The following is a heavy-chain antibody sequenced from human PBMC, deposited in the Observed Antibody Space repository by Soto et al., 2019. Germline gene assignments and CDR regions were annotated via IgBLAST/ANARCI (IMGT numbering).Heavy chain of an antibody. Sequence: GGSLRLSCAASGFTFSSYAMSWVRQAPGKGLEWVSAISGSGGSTYYADSVKGRFTISRDSSKNTLYLQMNSLRAEDTAVYYCAKASDYDILTGRSWFDPWGQGTLVTVSS. CDR1: GFTFSSYA. V-gene: IGHV3-23*01. CDR3: AKASDYDILTGRSWFDP. J-gene: IGHJ5*02. D-gene: IGHD3-9*01. CDR2: ISGSGGST.